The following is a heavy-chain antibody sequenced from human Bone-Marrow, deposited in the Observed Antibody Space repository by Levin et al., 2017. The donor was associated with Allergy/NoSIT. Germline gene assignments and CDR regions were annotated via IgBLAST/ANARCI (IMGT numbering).Heavy chain of an antibody. V-gene: IGHV2-5*02. CDR1: GFTLGTTGVG. CDR2: ISWDDDK. D-gene: IGHD3-10*01. J-gene: IGHJ4*02. CDR3: ARNMRGVLPFDF. Sequence: SGPTLVKPTQTLTLTCTFSGFTLGTTGVGVGFIRQPPGKALEWLALISWDDDKRYSPSLQSRLTITKDTSTNHAVLTMTNMDPVDTATYYCARNMRGVLPFDFWGQGTLVTVSS.